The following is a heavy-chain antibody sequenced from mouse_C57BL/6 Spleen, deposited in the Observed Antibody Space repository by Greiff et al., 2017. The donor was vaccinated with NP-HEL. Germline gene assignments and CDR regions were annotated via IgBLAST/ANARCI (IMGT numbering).Heavy chain of an antibody. J-gene: IGHJ2*01. Sequence: VQLQQPGAELVKPGASVKLSCKASGYTFTSYWMHWVKQRPGQGLEWIGMIHPNSGSTNYNEKFKSKATLTVDKSSSTAYMQLSSLTSEDSAVYYCARYYGSSYVWDYWGQGTTLTVSS. CDR2: IHPNSGST. CDR1: GYTFTSYW. V-gene: IGHV1-64*01. D-gene: IGHD1-1*01. CDR3: ARYYGSSYVWDY.